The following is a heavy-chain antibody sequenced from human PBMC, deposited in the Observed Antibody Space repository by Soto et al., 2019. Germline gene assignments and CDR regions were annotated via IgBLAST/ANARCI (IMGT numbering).Heavy chain of an antibody. CDR1: GGSISSYY. Sequence: SETLSLTCTVSGGSISSYYWSWIRQPPGKGLEWIGYIYYSGSTNYNPSLKSRVTISVDTSKNQFSLKLSSVTAADTAVYYCARGGAAAGAVKLYYFDYWGQGNLVTVSS. D-gene: IGHD6-13*01. CDR3: ARGGAAAGAVKLYYFDY. CDR2: IYYSGST. V-gene: IGHV4-59*01. J-gene: IGHJ4*02.